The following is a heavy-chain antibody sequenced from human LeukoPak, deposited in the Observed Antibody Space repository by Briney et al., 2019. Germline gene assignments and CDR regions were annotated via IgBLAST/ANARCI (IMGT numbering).Heavy chain of an antibody. Sequence: SETLSLTCTVSGGSISSYYWSWIRQPPGKGLERIGDIYYSGSTNYNPSLKSRVTISVDTSRNQFSLKLSSVTAADTAVYYCFGMGGSVFAYLPFYYMDVWGKGTTVTVSS. CDR1: GGSISSYY. V-gene: IGHV4-59*01. CDR3: FGMGGSVFAYLPFYYMDV. CDR2: IYYSGST. D-gene: IGHD3-10*01. J-gene: IGHJ6*03.